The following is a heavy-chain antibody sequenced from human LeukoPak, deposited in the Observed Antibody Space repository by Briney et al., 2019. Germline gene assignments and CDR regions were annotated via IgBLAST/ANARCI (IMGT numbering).Heavy chain of an antibody. V-gene: IGHV1-69*05. CDR2: FIPVFGRA. J-gene: IGHJ6*03. CDR3: ARGRRDPGAGAGVDYYYFYMEV. Sequence: EASVKVSCKTSGGTFSNHAISWVRQAPGQGLEWMGGFIPVFGRAIYAQKFQGRVTITTDESASTAYMELSALTSDDTAVYYCARGRRDPGAGAGVDYYYFYMEVWGKGTTVTVSS. CDR1: GGTFSNHA. D-gene: IGHD6-19*01.